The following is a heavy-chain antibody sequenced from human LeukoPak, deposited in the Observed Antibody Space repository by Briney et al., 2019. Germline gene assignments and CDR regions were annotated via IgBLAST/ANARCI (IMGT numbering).Heavy chain of an antibody. Sequence: GGPLRLSCAASGFTFSSYGMSWVRQAPGKGLEWVSSISSSSSYIYYADSVKGRFTISRDNAKNSLYLQMNSLRAEDTAVYYCASELIVLGDNFDYWGQGTLVTVSS. V-gene: IGHV3-21*01. J-gene: IGHJ4*02. CDR2: ISSSSSYI. D-gene: IGHD3-22*01. CDR3: ASELIVLGDNFDY. CDR1: GFTFSSYG.